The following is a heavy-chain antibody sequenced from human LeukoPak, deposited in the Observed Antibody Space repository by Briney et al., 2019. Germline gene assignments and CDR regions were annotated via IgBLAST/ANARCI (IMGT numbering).Heavy chain of an antibody. D-gene: IGHD3-22*01. Sequence: ASVKVSCKASGYTFTDYYLLWVRQAPGQGLEWMGGIIPIFGTANYAQKFQGRVTITADESTSTAYMELSSLRSEDTAVYYCARIYDSSGYSGYYFDYWGQGTLVTVSS. V-gene: IGHV1-69*13. J-gene: IGHJ4*02. CDR1: GYTFTDYY. CDR2: IIPIFGTA. CDR3: ARIYDSSGYSGYYFDY.